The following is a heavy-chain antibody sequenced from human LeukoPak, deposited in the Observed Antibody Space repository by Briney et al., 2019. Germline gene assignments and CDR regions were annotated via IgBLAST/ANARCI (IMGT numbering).Heavy chain of an antibody. J-gene: IGHJ4*02. CDR3: ARDQPATRDIVVVPAAIPADY. V-gene: IGHV1-18*01. CDR1: GYTFTSYG. D-gene: IGHD2-2*01. Sequence: VKVSCKASGYTFTSYGISWVRQAPGQGLEWMGWISAYNGNTNYAQKLQGRVTMTTDTSTSTAYMELRSLRSDDTAVYYCARDQPATRDIVVVPAAIPADYWGQGTLVTVSS. CDR2: ISAYNGNT.